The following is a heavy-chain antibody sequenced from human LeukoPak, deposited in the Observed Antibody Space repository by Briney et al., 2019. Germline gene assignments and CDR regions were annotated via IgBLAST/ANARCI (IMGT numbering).Heavy chain of an antibody. CDR3: ARLGVYYGSGSYYNVNDY. J-gene: IGHJ4*02. CDR2: IYYSGST. CDR1: GGSISSSSYY. Sequence: PSETLSLTCTVSGGSISSSSYYWGWIRQPPGKGLEWIGSIYYSGSTYYNPSLKSRVTISVDTSKNQFSLKLSSVTAADTAVYYCARLGVYYGSGSYYNVNDYWGQGTLVTVSS. V-gene: IGHV4-39*01. D-gene: IGHD3-10*01.